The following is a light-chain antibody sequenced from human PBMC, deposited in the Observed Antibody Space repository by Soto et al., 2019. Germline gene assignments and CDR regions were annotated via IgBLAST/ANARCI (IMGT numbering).Light chain of an antibody. CDR1: YSNIGSNF. J-gene: IGLJ2*01. CDR2: DNT. CDR3: GTWDRSLNVVV. Sequence: QSVLTQSSSVSAAAGQKVTISCSGSYSNIGSNFVSWYQHFPGSAPKLVIYDNTQRPSGIPDRCSGSKSGSSATLGITGLQTGDGGDDYCGTWDRSLNVVVFGGGTQLTVL. V-gene: IGLV1-51*01.